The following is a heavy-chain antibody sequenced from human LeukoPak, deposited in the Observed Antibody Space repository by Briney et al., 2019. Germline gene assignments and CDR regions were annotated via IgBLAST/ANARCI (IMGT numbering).Heavy chain of an antibody. D-gene: IGHD4-17*01. Sequence: SVKVSCKASGGTFSSYAISWVRQAPGQGLEWMGGIIPIFGTANYAQKFQGRVTITTDESTSTAYMGLSSLRSEDTAVYYCASSTVTKFYCYYYMDVWGKGTTVTVSS. J-gene: IGHJ6*03. CDR3: ASSTVTKFYCYYYMDV. V-gene: IGHV1-69*05. CDR1: GGTFSSYA. CDR2: IIPIFGTA.